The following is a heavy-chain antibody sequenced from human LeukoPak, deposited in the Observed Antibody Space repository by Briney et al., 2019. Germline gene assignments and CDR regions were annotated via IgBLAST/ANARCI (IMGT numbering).Heavy chain of an antibody. CDR2: ISWDGTT. CDR3: VKDLSYESSGSFSDY. D-gene: IGHD3-22*01. CDR1: GFTFEDYT. Sequence: GGSLRLSCAASGFTFEDYTMHWVRQVPGKTLEWVSLISWDGTTYYTDSVKGRFTISRDNNKDSLYLQMDTLRSEDTAFYYCVKDLSYESSGSFSDYWGQGTLVTISS. V-gene: IGHV3-43*01. J-gene: IGHJ4*02.